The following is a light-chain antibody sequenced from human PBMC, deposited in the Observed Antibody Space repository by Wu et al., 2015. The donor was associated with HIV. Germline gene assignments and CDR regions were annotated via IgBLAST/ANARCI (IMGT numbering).Light chain of an antibody. CDR3: QQYGNSPYT. Sequence: EIVLTQSPGTLSLSPGERATLSCRASQSVTSSHLAWYQQKPGRAPRLLIYDASSRATGIPDRFSGTGSGTDFTLTISRLQPEDFAVYYCQQYGNSPYTFGQGTNLEI. V-gene: IGKV3-20*01. CDR2: DAS. J-gene: IGKJ2*01. CDR1: QSVTSSH.